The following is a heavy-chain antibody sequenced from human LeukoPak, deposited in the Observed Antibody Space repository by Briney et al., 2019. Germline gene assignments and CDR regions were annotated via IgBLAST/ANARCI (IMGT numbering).Heavy chain of an antibody. V-gene: IGHV3-21*06. D-gene: IGHD3-22*01. Sequence: GGSLRLSCAASGFTFGAYTINWVRQAPGKGLEWVSCIFSRSESILYADSVKGRFTISRDNAKDLLYLQMDSLRVEDTAVYYCARDFFHSSESRPFDYWGQGTLVTVSS. CDR3: ARDFFHSSESRPFDY. J-gene: IGHJ4*02. CDR2: IFSRSESI. CDR1: GFTFGAYT.